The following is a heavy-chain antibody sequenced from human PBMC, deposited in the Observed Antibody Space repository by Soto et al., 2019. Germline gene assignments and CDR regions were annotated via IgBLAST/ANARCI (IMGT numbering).Heavy chain of an antibody. D-gene: IGHD5-12*01. CDR1: ADTFTSYY. CDR3: AKPPSGYHDTVFDY. CDR2: INPNGGST. J-gene: IGHJ4*02. Sequence: ASVKVSCKAPADTFTSYYIHWVRQAPGHGLEWMGIINPNGGSTRFAQTFQGRITMTTDTSTSTVYMELRSLRSEDTAVYYCAKPPSGYHDTVFDYWGQGTLVTVSS. V-gene: IGHV1-46*01.